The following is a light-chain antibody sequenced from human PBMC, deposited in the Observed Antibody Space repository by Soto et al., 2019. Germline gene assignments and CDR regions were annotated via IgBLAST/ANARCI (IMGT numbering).Light chain of an antibody. J-gene: IGKJ5*01. CDR3: QQHNQWSST. CDR1: QSAGNF. Sequence: EIVMTQSPATLSVSPGETASLSCRASQSAGNFLAWYQQKPGQAPRLLLYYISTRATRIPARFSGSGSGTEFALTSNSQRSDYSTVYYYQQHNQWSSTFSQGTRLEIK. V-gene: IGKV3D-15*01. CDR2: YIS.